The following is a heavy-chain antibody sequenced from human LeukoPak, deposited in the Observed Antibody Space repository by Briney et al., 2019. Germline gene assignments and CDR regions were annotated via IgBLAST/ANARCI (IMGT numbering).Heavy chain of an antibody. CDR3: ARGVMSTAMVTKGFDG. CDR2: ISSNGGST. CDR1: GFTFSTYA. Sequence: GGSLRLSCAASGFTFSTYAMHWVRQAPGYGLEFVSGISSNGGSTYYATSAKGRFTISRDNSKNILNLQMGSLRAEDMAVYYCARGVMSTAMVTKGFDGWGQGTLVTVSS. J-gene: IGHJ4*02. D-gene: IGHD5-18*01. V-gene: IGHV3-64*01.